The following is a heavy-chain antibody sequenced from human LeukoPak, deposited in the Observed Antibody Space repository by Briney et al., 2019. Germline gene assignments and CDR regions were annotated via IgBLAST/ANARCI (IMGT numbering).Heavy chain of an antibody. D-gene: IGHD2/OR15-2a*01. CDR1: GRYW. V-gene: IGHV3-74*01. CDR3: VSFYETY. J-gene: IGHJ4*02. Sequence: PGGSLRLSCAASGRYWMHWVRQAPGKGLVWVSHINSDESWTSYADSVKGRFTISKDNAKNTVYLQMSNLRVEDTAVYYCVSFYETYWGRGTLVTVSS. CDR2: INSDESWT.